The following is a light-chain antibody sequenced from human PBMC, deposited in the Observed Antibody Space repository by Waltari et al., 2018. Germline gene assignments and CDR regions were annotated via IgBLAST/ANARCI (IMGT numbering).Light chain of an antibody. J-gene: IGLJ2*01. Sequence: QSVLTQPPSVSGAPGQRVTISCTGSTPNIGSHYDVHWYQQVPGTAPQPLLYATTNRPSGVPDRFSGSKSGTSASLAITGLQAEDEADYYCQSYDSSLSSVVFGGGTKLTVL. V-gene: IGLV1-40*01. CDR3: QSYDSSLSSVV. CDR1: TPNIGSHYD. CDR2: ATT.